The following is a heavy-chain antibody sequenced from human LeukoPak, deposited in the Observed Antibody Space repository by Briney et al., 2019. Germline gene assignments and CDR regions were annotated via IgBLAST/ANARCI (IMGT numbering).Heavy chain of an antibody. D-gene: IGHD6-19*01. V-gene: IGHV3-23*01. CDR1: GFTFSSYA. CDR3: AKVGDGSGWYLEPYYFDY. J-gene: IGHJ4*02. Sequence: PGGSLRLSCAASGFTFSSYAMSWVRQAPGKGLEWVSAISGSGGSTYYADSVKGRFTISRDNSKNTLYLQMNSLRAEDTAVYYCAKVGDGSGWYLEPYYFDYWGQGTLVTVSS. CDR2: ISGSGGST.